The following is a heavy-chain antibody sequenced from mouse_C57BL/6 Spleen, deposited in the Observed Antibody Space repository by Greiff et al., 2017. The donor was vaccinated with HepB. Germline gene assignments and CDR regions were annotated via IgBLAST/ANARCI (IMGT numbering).Heavy chain of an antibody. Sequence: QVQLQQSGAELVRPGASVTLSCKASGYTFTDYEMHWVKQTPVHGLEWIGAIDPETGGTAYNQKFKGKAILTADKSSSTAYMELRSLTSEDSAVYYCTRGIYYYGSSLPSWYFAVWGTGTTVTVSS. CDR2: IDPETGGT. J-gene: IGHJ1*03. V-gene: IGHV1-15*01. CDR3: TRGIYYYGSSLPSWYFAV. CDR1: GYTFTDYE. D-gene: IGHD1-1*01.